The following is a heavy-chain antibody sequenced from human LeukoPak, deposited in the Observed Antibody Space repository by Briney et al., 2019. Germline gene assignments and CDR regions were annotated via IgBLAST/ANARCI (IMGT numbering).Heavy chain of an antibody. CDR2: ISASGSAT. Sequence: PGGSLRLSCAASGFIFSNYGMNWVRQAPGKGLEWVAAISASGSATSYADSVKGRFTISRDNSKNTLYLQMNSLRAEDTAVYYCAKDVRIAAAGYFDYWGQGTLVTVSS. J-gene: IGHJ4*02. CDR3: AKDVRIAAAGYFDY. V-gene: IGHV3-23*01. D-gene: IGHD6-13*01. CDR1: GFIFSNYG.